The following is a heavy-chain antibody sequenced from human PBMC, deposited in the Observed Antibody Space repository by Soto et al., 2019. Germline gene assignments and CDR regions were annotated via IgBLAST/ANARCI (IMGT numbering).Heavy chain of an antibody. J-gene: IGHJ4*02. D-gene: IGHD3-22*01. CDR2: ITPMFGTP. Sequence: QEQLVQSGAEVKKPGSSVKVSCKASGGTFRRYTITWVRQAPGQGLEWMGGITPMFGTPNYAQKFRGRVTITADESTSTAYMELSSLRSEDTAMYFCARDGTLYDSRAYYYLYWGQGTLVTVSS. CDR3: ARDGTLYDSRAYYYLY. V-gene: IGHV1-69*01. CDR1: GGTFRRYT.